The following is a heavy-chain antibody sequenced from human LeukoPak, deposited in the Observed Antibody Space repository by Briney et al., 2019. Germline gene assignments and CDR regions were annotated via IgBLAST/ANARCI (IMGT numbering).Heavy chain of an antibody. CDR1: GFTFSSYA. J-gene: IGHJ5*02. Sequence: GGSLRLSCAASGFTFSSYAMHWVRQAPGKGLEWVAVISYDGSNKYYADSVKGRFTISRDNSKNTLYLQMNSLTAEDTAVYYCAKGAVAGRPNWFDPWGQGTLVTVSS. CDR2: ISYDGSNK. D-gene: IGHD6-13*01. V-gene: IGHV3-30-3*01. CDR3: AKGAVAGRPNWFDP.